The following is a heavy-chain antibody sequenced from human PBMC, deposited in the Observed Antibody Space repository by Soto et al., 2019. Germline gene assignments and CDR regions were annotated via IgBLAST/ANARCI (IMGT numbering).Heavy chain of an antibody. D-gene: IGHD3-16*01. CDR2: YSDST. V-gene: IGHV4-59*08. Sequence: WTWLRQPPGKGLEWIGDYSDSTSYSPSLKGRVTMSADTSKNQFSLKLSSVTAADTAVYYCATYRRGEGGRGYWGQGTLVTVSS. J-gene: IGHJ4*02. CDR3: ATYRRGEGGRGY.